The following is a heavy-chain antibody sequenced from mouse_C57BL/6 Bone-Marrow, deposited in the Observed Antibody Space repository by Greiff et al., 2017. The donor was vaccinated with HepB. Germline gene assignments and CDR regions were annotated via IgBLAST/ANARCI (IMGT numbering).Heavy chain of an antibody. CDR1: GFTFSSYT. CDR2: ISGGGGNT. Sequence: EVKLVESGGGLVKPGGSLKLSCAASGFTFSSYTMSWVRQTPEKRLEWVATISGGGGNTYYPDSVKGRFTISRDNAKNTLYLQMSSLRSEDTALYYCARQEYGYFDYWGQGTTLTVSS. J-gene: IGHJ2*01. V-gene: IGHV5-9*01. CDR3: ARQEYGYFDY. D-gene: IGHD2-10*02.